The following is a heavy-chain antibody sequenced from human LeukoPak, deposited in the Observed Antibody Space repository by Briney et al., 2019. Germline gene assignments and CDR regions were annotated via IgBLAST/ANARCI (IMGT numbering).Heavy chain of an antibody. J-gene: IGHJ4*02. D-gene: IGHD6-13*01. V-gene: IGHV3-33*01. Sequence: GGSLRLSCTASGFTFSSYGMHWVRQAPGKGLEGVAVIWYDGSNKYYADSVKGRFTISRDNSKNTLYLQMNSLRAEDTAVYYCARDESSSFDYWGQGTLVTVSS. CDR1: GFTFSSYG. CDR3: ARDESSSFDY. CDR2: IWYDGSNK.